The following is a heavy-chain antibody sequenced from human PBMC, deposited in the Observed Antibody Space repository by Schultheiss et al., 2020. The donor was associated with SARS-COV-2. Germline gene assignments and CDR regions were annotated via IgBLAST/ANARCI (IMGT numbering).Heavy chain of an antibody. D-gene: IGHD5-12*01. J-gene: IGHJ6*03. V-gene: IGHV4-61*10. CDR3: ARGDKVATIFHYYYYMDV. CDR1: GGSISRNTYY. CDR2: IYYSGST. Sequence: SETLSLTCDVSGGSISRNTYYWIRQPAGKGLEWIGYIYYSGSTNYNPSLKSRVTISVDTSKNQFSLKLNSVTAADTAVYYCARGDKVATIFHYYYYMDVWGKGTTVTVSS.